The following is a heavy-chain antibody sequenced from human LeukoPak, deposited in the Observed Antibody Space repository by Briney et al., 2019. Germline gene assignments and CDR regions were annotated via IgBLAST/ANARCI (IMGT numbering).Heavy chain of an antibody. CDR2: ISSSSSTM. D-gene: IGHD3/OR15-3a*01. V-gene: IGHV3-48*01. CDR3: ARDFLDRSFDI. Sequence: GGSLRLSCAISGFKFSSYSMNWVRQAPGKGLEWVSWISSSSSTMYYADSVKGRFTISRDNSKNTLSLQMNSLRVEDTAVYYCARDFLDRSFDIWGEGTMVTVSS. J-gene: IGHJ3*02. CDR1: GFKFSSYS.